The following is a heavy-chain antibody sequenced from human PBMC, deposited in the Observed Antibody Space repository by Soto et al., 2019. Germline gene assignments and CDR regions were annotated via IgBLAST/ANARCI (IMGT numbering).Heavy chain of an antibody. CDR2: INHSGST. Sequence: SETLSLTCAVYGGSFSGYYWSWIRQPPGKGLEWIGEINHSGSTNYNPSLKSRVTISVDTSKNQFSLKLSSVTAADTAVYYCATLAPSDMRPYYYYMDVWGKGTTVTAP. J-gene: IGHJ6*03. V-gene: IGHV4-34*01. D-gene: IGHD2-15*01. CDR3: ATLAPSDMRPYYYYMDV. CDR1: GGSFSGYY.